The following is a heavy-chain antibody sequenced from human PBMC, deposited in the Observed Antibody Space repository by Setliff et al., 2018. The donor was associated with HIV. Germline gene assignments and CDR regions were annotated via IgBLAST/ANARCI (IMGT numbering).Heavy chain of an antibody. D-gene: IGHD3-22*01. CDR2: GFHSGTT. CDR3: ARDMTYYYDTSGSFGWFDP. J-gene: IGHJ5*02. V-gene: IGHV4-39*07. Sequence: SETLSLTCTVSGGSISSSSYYWGWIRQSPGKGLEWIGSGFHSGTTYYNPSLKSRVTISVDTSKNQLSLKVNSVTAADTAVYYCARDMTYYYDTSGSFGWFDPWGQGTLGTVSS. CDR1: GGSISSSSYY.